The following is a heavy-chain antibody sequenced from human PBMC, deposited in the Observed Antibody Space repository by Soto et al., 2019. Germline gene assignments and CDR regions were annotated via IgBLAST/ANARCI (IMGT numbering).Heavy chain of an antibody. D-gene: IGHD5-18*01. CDR2: LSYTVDA. CDR3: VGSLMSRAMESFDY. Sequence: HVQLQESGPGLVKPSEPLSLTCSVSAGSISRYYWGWVRQSPGEGLEWIAHLSYTVDASYNPSLKSRVTISLDTSKNQIALRLMSVTAADTAVYYCVGSLMSRAMESFDYWGQGTLVTVTS. J-gene: IGHJ4*02. V-gene: IGHV4-59*01. CDR1: AGSISRYY.